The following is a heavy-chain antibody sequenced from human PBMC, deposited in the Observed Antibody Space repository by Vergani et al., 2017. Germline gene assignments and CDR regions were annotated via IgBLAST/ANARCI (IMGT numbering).Heavy chain of an antibody. V-gene: IGHV4-61*02. D-gene: IGHD3-16*02. CDR1: GGAVNSGSNF. CDR2: TSTDGST. CDR3: ARETVVTSWDGYRFHYMDV. J-gene: IGHJ6*03. Sequence: QVQLQESGPVLVKPSQTLSLTCSVSGGAVNSGSNFWTWIRQPAGKGLEWIGRTSTDGSTNYNPSLKSRVTVSVDTSKTQISLRLTSVTAEDTAVYYCARETVVTSWDGYRFHYMDVWGKGTTVTVSS.